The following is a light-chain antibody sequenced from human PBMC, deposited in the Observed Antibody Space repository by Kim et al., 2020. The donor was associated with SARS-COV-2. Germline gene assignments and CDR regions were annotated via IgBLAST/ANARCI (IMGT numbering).Light chain of an antibody. CDR1: QSVSSKY. J-gene: IGKJ1*01. CDR3: QQFGSSRT. V-gene: IGKV3-20*01. Sequence: LSPGERATLSCRASQSVSSKYLAWYQQKPGQAPRVLIYGASTRATGIPDRFSGSGSGTDFTLTITRLEPEDFAVYYCQQFGSSRTFGQGTKVDIK. CDR2: GAS.